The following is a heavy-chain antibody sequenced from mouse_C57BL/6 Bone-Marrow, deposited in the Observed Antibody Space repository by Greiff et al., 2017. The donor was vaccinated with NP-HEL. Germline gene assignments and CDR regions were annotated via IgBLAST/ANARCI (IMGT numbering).Heavy chain of an antibody. CDR1: GYTFTSYW. CDR2: IDPSDSYT. J-gene: IGHJ3*01. Sequence: QVQLQQPGAELVRPGTSVKLSCKASGYTFTSYWMHWVKQRPGQGLEWIGVIDPSDSYTNYNQKFKGKATLTVDTSSSTAYMQLSSLTSEDSAVYYCARSYDGFFAYWGQGTLVTVSA. CDR3: ARSYDGFFAY. V-gene: IGHV1-59*01. D-gene: IGHD2-3*01.